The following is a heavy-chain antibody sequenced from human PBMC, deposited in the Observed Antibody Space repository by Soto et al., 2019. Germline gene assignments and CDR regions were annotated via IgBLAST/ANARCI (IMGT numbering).Heavy chain of an antibody. V-gene: IGHV3-30*18. CDR3: AKRGYYYDSSGYYYFDY. D-gene: IGHD3-22*01. J-gene: IGHJ4*02. CDR1: GFTFSSYG. CDR2: ISYDGSNK. Sequence: PGGSLRLSCAASGFTFSSYGMHWVRQAPGKGLEWVAVISYDGSNKYYADSVKGRFTISRDNSKNTLYLQMNSLRAEDTAVYYCAKRGYYYDSSGYYYFDYWGQGTLVTVSS.